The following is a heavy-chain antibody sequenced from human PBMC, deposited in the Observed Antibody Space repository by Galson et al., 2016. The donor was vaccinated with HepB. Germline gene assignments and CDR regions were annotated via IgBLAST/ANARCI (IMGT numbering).Heavy chain of an antibody. CDR2: IYYSGST. CDR1: GFTFSRHW. D-gene: IGHD3-10*01. J-gene: IGHJ5*02. CDR3: ASYSYYGSGTYYKGWFDP. Sequence: LRLSCAASGFTFSRHWMSWVRQAPGKGLEWIGYIYYSGSTNYNPSLKSRVTISVDTSKNQFSLKLSSVTAADTAVYYCASYSYYGSGTYYKGWFDPWGQGTLVTVSS. V-gene: IGHV4-59*08.